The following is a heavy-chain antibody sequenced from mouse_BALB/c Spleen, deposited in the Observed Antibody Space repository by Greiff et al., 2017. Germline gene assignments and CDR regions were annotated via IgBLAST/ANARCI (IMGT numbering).Heavy chain of an antibody. V-gene: IGHV1-54*01. CDR1: GYAFTNYL. CDR2: INPGSGGT. CDR3: AREVLRGFAY. Sequence: QVHVKQSGAELVRPGTSVKVSCKASGYAFTNYLIEWVKQRPGQGLEWIGVINPGSGGTNYNEKFKGKATLTADKSSSTAYMQLSSLTSDDSAVYFCAREVLRGFAYWGQGTLVTVSA. D-gene: IGHD1-1*01. J-gene: IGHJ3*01.